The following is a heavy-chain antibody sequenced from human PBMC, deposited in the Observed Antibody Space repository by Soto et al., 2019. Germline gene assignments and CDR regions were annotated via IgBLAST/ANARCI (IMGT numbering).Heavy chain of an antibody. CDR3: ATSRERYGRGGSCYDFAP. CDR2: IIPIFGTA. J-gene: IGHJ5*02. Sequence: SVKVSCKASGGTFSSYAISWVRQAPGQGLEWMGGIIPIFGTANYAQKFQGRVTITADESTSTAYMELSSLRSEDTAVYYCATSRERYGRGGSCYDFAPWGQGAQVPVSS. CDR1: GGTFSSYA. V-gene: IGHV1-69*13. D-gene: IGHD2-15*01.